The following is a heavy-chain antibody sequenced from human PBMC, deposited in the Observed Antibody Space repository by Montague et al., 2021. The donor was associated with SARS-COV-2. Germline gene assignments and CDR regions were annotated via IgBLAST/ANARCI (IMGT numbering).Heavy chain of an antibody. V-gene: IGHV3-30-3*01. CDR1: GFTFSSYA. CDR2: ISHDGSNK. D-gene: IGHD5-18*01. J-gene: IGHJ4*02. Sequence: SLRLSCAASGFTFSSYAMHWVRQAPGKGLEWVAVISHDGSNKYYADSVKGRFTISRDNSKNTLYLQMNSLRAEDTAVYYCARDKGGGYSYAFDYWGQGTLVTVSS. CDR3: ARDKGGGYSYAFDY.